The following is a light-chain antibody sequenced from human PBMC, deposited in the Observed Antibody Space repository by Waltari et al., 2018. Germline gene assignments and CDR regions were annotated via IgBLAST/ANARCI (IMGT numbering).Light chain of an antibody. J-gene: IGKJ1*01. CDR1: QTISDND. CDR3: HQYGSSPRT. Sequence: EVVLTQSPGILSVSPGGRGTFSCRASQTISDNDLAWYQQKPGQAPRLLIYGASNRATGIPDRFSGSGSGTEFTLTISRLEAEDFAVYYCHQYGSSPRTFGQGTKVEIK. CDR2: GAS. V-gene: IGKV3-20*01.